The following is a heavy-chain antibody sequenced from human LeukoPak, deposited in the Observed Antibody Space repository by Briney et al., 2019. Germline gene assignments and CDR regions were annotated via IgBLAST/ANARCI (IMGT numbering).Heavy chain of an antibody. V-gene: IGHV3-30*04. CDR1: GFTFSSYA. Sequence: PGGSLRLSCAASGFTFSSYAMHWVRQAPGKGLEWVAFISSDGSNKYYADSVKGRFSISRDNSKNTLYLQMNSLRPEDTAVYYCARLREIPVFGVVTKSTSYFDYWGQGTLVTVSS. CDR2: ISSDGSNK. CDR3: ARLREIPVFGVVTKSTSYFDY. J-gene: IGHJ4*02. D-gene: IGHD3-3*01.